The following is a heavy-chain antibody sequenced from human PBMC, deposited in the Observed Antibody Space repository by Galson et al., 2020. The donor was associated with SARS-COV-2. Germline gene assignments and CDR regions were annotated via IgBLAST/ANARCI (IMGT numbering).Heavy chain of an antibody. CDR1: GGSLNYYI. J-gene: IGHJ3*01. CDR3: ARRGVRSTKCAFSF. V-gene: IGHV4-59*08. D-gene: IGHD3-10*01. Sequence: SQTLSLTCTVSGGSLNYYIWKWIRQPPRKGPEWNGDINNNGGTNYSPSLDSRVTISLDTSKNQFSLTLTSLTAADTAVYYCARRGVRSTKCAFSFWGQGILVTVSS. CDR2: INNNGGT.